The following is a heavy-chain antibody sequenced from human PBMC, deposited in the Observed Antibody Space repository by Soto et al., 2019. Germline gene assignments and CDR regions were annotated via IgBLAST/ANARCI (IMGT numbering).Heavy chain of an antibody. CDR3: ARETVTFDC. CDR2: VSYNGREK. Sequence: QVQLVESGGGVVQPGRSLRLSCAASGFTFSSYAMHWVRQAPGKGLEWVAVVSYNGREKYYADSVKGRFTISRDNSKKIFYLQMNSLSTEDTAVFYCARETVTFDCWGQGTLVTVSS. V-gene: IGHV3-30*04. J-gene: IGHJ4*02. D-gene: IGHD4-17*01. CDR1: GFTFSSYA.